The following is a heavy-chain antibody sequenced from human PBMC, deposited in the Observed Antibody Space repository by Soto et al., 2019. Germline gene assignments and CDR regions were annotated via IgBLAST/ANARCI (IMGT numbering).Heavy chain of an antibody. CDR3: ARGAVAAARNWFDP. V-gene: IGHV1-46*03. J-gene: IGHJ5*02. CDR1: GYAFTSYA. D-gene: IGHD6-13*01. CDR2: INPSGGST. Sequence: GVPVNGACKAAGYAFTSYAMHWVRNTNEQGLEWMGIINPSGGSTSYAQKFQGRVTMTRDTSTSTVYMELSSLRSEDTAVYYCARGAVAAARNWFDPWXQGTLVTVSS.